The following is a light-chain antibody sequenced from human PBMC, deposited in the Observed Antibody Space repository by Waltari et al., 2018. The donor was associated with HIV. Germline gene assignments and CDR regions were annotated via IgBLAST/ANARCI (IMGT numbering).Light chain of an antibody. V-gene: IGKV2-30*01. J-gene: IGKJ2*01. CDR3: MQGTHWPPYT. CDR2: QVS. Sequence: DVVMTQSPLLLPVTLGQPASISCNSSQSLVYTDGNTYLDWFQQRPGQSPRRLLYQVSKRDAGVPDRFSGSGSGTDFTLKIKTVATEDVATYYCMQGTHWPPYTFGQGTKLDI. CDR1: QSLVYTDGNTY.